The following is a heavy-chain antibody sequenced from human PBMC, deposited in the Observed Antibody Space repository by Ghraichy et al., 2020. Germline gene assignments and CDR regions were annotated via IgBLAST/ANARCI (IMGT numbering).Heavy chain of an antibody. V-gene: IGHV4-59*01. CDR3: ARANYDFWSGYSKFDY. CDR2: IYYTGST. CDR1: GGSISSYY. J-gene: IGHJ4*02. Sequence: SETLSLTCTVSGGSISSYYWSWVRQPPGKGLEWIGYIYYTGSTNYNPSLKSRVTISVDTSKNQFSLKLSSVTAADTAEYYCARANYDFWSGYSKFDYWGQGTLVTVSS. D-gene: IGHD3-3*01.